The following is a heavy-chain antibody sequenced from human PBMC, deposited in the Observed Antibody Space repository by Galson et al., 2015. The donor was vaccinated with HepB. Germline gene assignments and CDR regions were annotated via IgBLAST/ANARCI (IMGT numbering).Heavy chain of an antibody. Sequence: LVKPTHTLTLTCTFSGFSLSTSGMRVSWIRQPPGKALEWLARIDWDDDKYYSTSLKTRLTISKDTSKNQVVLTMTNMDPVDTTTYYCARINGDYDFLMDVWGQGTTVTVSS. D-gene: IGHD4-17*01. J-gene: IGHJ6*02. CDR3: ARINGDYDFLMDV. V-gene: IGHV2-70*04. CDR2: IDWDDDK. CDR1: GFSLSTSGMR.